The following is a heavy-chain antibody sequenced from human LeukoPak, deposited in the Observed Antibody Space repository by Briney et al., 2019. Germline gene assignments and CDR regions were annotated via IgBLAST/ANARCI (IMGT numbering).Heavy chain of an antibody. CDR3: AKGGIAVAGTPVDY. V-gene: IGHV1-3*03. CDR1: GYTFTSYA. CDR2: INAGNGNT. J-gene: IGHJ4*02. D-gene: IGHD6-19*01. Sequence: GASVKVSCKASGYTFTSYAMHWVRQAPGQRLEWLGRINAGNGNTKYSQELQGRVTSTRDTSASTAYMELSSLRSEHMALYYCAKGGIAVAGTPVDYWGQGTLATVSS.